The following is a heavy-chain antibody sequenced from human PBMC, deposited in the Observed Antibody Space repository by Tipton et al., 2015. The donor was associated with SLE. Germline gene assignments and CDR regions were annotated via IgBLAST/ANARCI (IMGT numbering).Heavy chain of an antibody. D-gene: IGHD1-26*01. CDR3: AREVRVVVGATYPDY. V-gene: IGHV3-7*01. CDR2: IKEDGREK. Sequence: SLRLSCAASGFTFSNYWMSWVRQAPGKGLEWVANIKEDGREKYYVDSVKGRFTISRDNAKNSLYLQMNSLRAEDTAVYYCAREVRVVVGATYPDYWGQGTLVTVSS. CDR1: GFTFSNYW. J-gene: IGHJ4*02.